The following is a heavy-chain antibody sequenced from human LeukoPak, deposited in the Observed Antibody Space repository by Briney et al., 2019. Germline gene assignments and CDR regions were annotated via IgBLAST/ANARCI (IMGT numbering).Heavy chain of an antibody. CDR3: ARRGYSSSLGAFDI. Sequence: SETLSLTCTVSGYSISSGYYWGWIRQPPGKGLEWIGSIYHSGSTYYNPSLKSRVTISVDTSKNQFSLKLSSVTAADTAVYYCARRGYSSSLGAFDIWGQGTMVTVSS. CDR2: IYHSGST. D-gene: IGHD6-13*01. CDR1: GYSISSGYY. J-gene: IGHJ3*02. V-gene: IGHV4-38-2*02.